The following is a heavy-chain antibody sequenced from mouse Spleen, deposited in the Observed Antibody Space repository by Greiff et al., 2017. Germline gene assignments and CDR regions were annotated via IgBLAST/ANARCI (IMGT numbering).Heavy chain of an antibody. Sequence: EVKLMESGGGLVKPGGSLKLSCAASGFTFSSYAMSWVRQTPEKRLEWVATISDGGSYTYYPDNVKGRFTISRDNAKNNLYLQMSHLKSEDTAMYYCARANAPAWFAYWGQGTLVTVSA. J-gene: IGHJ3*01. CDR3: ARANAPAWFAY. CDR1: GFTFSSYA. V-gene: IGHV5-4*03. CDR2: ISDGGSYT.